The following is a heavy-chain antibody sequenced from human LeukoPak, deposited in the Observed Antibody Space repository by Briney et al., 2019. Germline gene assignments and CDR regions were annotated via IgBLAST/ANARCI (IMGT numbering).Heavy chain of an antibody. CDR2: IYSGGST. D-gene: IGHD6-19*01. V-gene: IGHV3-66*01. Sequence: PGRSLRLSCAASGFTVSSNYMSWVRQAPGKGLEWVSVIYSGGSTYYADSVKGRFTISRDNSKNTLYLQMNSLRAEDTAVYYCARDPIAVAGTFVYYYGMDVWGQGTTVTVSS. CDR1: GFTVSSNY. CDR3: ARDPIAVAGTFVYYYGMDV. J-gene: IGHJ6*02.